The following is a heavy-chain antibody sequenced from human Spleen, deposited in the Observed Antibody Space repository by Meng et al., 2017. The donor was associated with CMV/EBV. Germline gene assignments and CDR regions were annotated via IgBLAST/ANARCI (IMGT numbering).Heavy chain of an antibody. Sequence: ASVKVSCKASGYSFSSYYIHWVRQAPGQGLEWVGTVNPRGGDTSNAQKFHGRVTMTRDTSTSTVYMELGSLRSEDTALYYCARQDQLLFGGAFDVCGQGTMVTVSS. CDR3: ARQDQLLFGGAFDV. D-gene: IGHD2-21*02. CDR1: GYSFSSYY. CDR2: VNPRGGDT. V-gene: IGHV1-46*01. J-gene: IGHJ3*01.